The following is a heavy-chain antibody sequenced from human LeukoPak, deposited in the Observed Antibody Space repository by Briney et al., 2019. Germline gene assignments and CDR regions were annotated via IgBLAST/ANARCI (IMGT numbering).Heavy chain of an antibody. CDR2: IYTSGST. D-gene: IGHD2-2*01. CDR3: ARSPHCSSTSCHFDY. Sequence: SETLSLTCTVSGGSISSYYWSWIRQPAGKRLEWIGRIYTSGSTNYNPSLKSRVTMSVDTSKNQFSLKLSSVTAADTAVYYCARSPHCSSTSCHFDYWGQGTLVTVSS. CDR1: GGSISSYY. V-gene: IGHV4-4*07. J-gene: IGHJ4*02.